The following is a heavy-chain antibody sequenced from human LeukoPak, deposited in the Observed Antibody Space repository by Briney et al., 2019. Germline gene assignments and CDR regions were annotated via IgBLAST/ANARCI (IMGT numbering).Heavy chain of an antibody. CDR3: ASGTFDDYGDYDRGDYFDH. J-gene: IGHJ4*02. CDR1: GASISSSSSS. D-gene: IGHD4-17*01. Sequence: TSETLSLTCTVSGASISSSSSSWGWVRPPPGKGPEWIGSIYYSGLTYDTPSLKSRVSISVDPSKNPFSLKVSSVTAADTAVYYCASGTFDDYGDYDRGDYFDHWGQGTLVTVSS. CDR2: IYYSGLT. V-gene: IGHV4-39*02.